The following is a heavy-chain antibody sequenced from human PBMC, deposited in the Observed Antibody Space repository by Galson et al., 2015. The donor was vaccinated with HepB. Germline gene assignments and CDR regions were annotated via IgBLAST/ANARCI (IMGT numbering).Heavy chain of an antibody. CDR2: IWYDGSNK. D-gene: IGHD3-10*01. Sequence: SLRLSCAASGFTFSSYGLHWVRQAPGKGLEWVAVIWYDGSNKYYADSVKSRFTISRDNSKNTLYLQMNSLRAEDTAVYYCAREGRLLWFGELIDYYMDVWGKGTTVTVSS. CDR3: AREGRLLWFGELIDYYMDV. CDR1: GFTFSSYG. V-gene: IGHV3-33*01. J-gene: IGHJ6*03.